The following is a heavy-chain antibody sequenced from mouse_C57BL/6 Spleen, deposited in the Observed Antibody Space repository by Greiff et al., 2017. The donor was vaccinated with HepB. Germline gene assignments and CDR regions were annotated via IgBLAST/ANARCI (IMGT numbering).Heavy chain of an antibody. V-gene: IGHV1-76*01. CDR2: IYPGSGNT. CDR1: GYTFTDYY. Sequence: VQLQQSGAELVRPGASVKLSCKASGYTFTDYYINWVKQRPGQGLEWIARIYPGSGNTYYNEKFKGKATLTAEKSSSTAYMQLSSLTSEDSAVDFCARSRWDDAMDYWGQGTSVTVSS. CDR3: ARSRWDDAMDY. D-gene: IGHD4-1*01. J-gene: IGHJ4*01.